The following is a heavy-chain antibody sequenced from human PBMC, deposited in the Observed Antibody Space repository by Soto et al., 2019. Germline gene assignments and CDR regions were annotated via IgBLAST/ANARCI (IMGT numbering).Heavy chain of an antibody. CDR2: IWYDGSNK. D-gene: IGHD1-26*01. CDR1: GFTFSSYG. Sequence: GGSLRLSCAASGFTFSSYGVHWVRQAPGKGLEWVAVIWYDGSNKYYADSVKGRFTISRDNSKNTLYLQMNSLRAEDTAVYYCASSSGSSHNWYFDLWGRGTLVTVSS. V-gene: IGHV3-33*01. CDR3: ASSSGSSHNWYFDL. J-gene: IGHJ2*01.